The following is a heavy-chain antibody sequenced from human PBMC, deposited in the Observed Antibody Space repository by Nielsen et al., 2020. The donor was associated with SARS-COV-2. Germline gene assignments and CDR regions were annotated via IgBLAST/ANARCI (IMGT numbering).Heavy chain of an antibody. D-gene: IGHD3-3*01. CDR3: ARAESYDFWSGYNNYFDP. V-gene: IGHV1-3*01. J-gene: IGHJ5*02. CDR2: INAGNGNT. CDR1: GYTFTSYA. Sequence: ASVKVSCKASGYTFTSYAIHWVRQAPGQRLEWMGWINAGNGNTKYSQKFQGRVTITRDTSASTAYMELSSLRSEDTAVYYCARAESYDFWSGYNNYFDPWGQGTLVTVSS.